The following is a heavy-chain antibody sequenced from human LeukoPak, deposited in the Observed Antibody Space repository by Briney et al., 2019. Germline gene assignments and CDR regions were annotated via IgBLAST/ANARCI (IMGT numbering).Heavy chain of an antibody. CDR3: ARAYYDILTGYLYYGMDV. D-gene: IGHD3-9*01. CDR2: IDWDDDK. V-gene: IGHV2-70*01. J-gene: IGHJ6*02. Sequence: SGPTLVNPTQTLTLTCTFSGFSRSTSGMCVSWIRQPPGKALEWLALIDWDDDKYYSTSLKTRITISKDPSKTQVVLTMTNMDPVDTAKYYCARAYYDILTGYLYYGMDVWGQGTTVTVSS. CDR1: GFSRSTSGMC.